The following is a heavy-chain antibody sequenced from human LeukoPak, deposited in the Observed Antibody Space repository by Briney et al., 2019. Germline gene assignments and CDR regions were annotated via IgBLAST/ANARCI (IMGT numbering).Heavy chain of an antibody. J-gene: IGHJ4*02. CDR1: GFTFSSYE. CDR2: ISSSGSTI. CDR3: ARGYRAHQTFYSYHYFDY. D-gene: IGHD5-18*01. Sequence: GGSLRLSCAASGFTFSSYEMNWVRQAPGKGLEWVSYISSSGSTIYYADSVKGRFTISRDNAKNSLYLQMNSLRAEDTAVYYCARGYRAHQTFYSYHYFDYWGQGTLVTVSS. V-gene: IGHV3-48*03.